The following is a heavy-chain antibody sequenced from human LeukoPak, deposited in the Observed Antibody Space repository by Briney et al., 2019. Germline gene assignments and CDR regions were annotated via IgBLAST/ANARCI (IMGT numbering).Heavy chain of an antibody. CDR1: GGSISSGSYY. V-gene: IGHV4-39*07. CDR2: IYYSGST. J-gene: IGHJ6*03. Sequence: KPSETLSLTCTVSGGSISSGSYYWSWIRQPAGKGLEWIGRIYYSGSTYYNPSLKSRVTISVDTSKNQFSLKLSSVTAADTAVYYCARETTLTGYYYYYYMDVWGKGTTVTVSS. CDR3: ARETTLTGYYYYYYMDV. D-gene: IGHD1-14*01.